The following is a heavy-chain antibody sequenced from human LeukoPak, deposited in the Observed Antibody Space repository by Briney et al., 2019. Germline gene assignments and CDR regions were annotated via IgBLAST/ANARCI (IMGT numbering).Heavy chain of an antibody. Sequence: GGSLRLSCAASGFTFSNAWMNWVRQAPGKGLEWVGRIKSKTDGGTTDYAAPVKGRFTISRDDSKNTLYMQMNRLKTEDTAVYYCITDLSQYHYDGSDYYWGQGTLVTVSS. D-gene: IGHD3-22*01. V-gene: IGHV3-15*07. CDR2: IKSKTDGGTT. CDR1: GFTFSNAW. J-gene: IGHJ4*02. CDR3: ITDLSQYHYDGSDYY.